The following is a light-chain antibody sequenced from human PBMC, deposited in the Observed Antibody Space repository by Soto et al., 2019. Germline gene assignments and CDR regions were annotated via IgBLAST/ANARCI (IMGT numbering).Light chain of an antibody. CDR3: QQYDSWPRT. Sequence: ETVMTQSPATLSVSPGERATLSCRASQSVGSDLAWYQQKPGQAPRLLIFDASTRATGIPSRFSGSGSGTEFTLTISSLKSEDFAVYYCQQYDSWPRTFGQGTKVDIK. J-gene: IGKJ1*01. CDR1: QSVGSD. CDR2: DAS. V-gene: IGKV3-15*01.